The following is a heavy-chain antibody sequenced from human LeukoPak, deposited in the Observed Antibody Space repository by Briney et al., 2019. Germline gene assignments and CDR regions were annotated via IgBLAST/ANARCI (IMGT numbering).Heavy chain of an antibody. CDR3: AKVGSSWYRSYYYYYYMDV. D-gene: IGHD6-13*01. CDR1: GFTFSSFA. V-gene: IGHV3-23*01. J-gene: IGHJ6*03. CDR2: IDKIGVGT. Sequence: RGSLTLSCAASGFTFSSFAMRWIRQAAGKGLEGVSCIDKIGVGTYYADSVRGWLTIARDNYKKPLFPQMNSLRAQDSAVYYCAKVGSSWYRSYYYYYYMDVWGKGTTVTISS.